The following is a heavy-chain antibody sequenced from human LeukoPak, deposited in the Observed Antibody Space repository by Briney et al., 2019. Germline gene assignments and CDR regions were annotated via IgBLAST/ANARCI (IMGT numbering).Heavy chain of an antibody. CDR1: GYTFTSYY. CDR2: INPSGGST. Sequence: GASVKVSCKASGYTFTSYYMHWVRQAPGQGLEWMGIINPSGGSTSYAQKFQGRVTMTRDTSTSTVYMELSSLRSEDTAVYYCARDLASRQWLDLGVFQHWGQGTLVTVSS. D-gene: IGHD6-19*01. CDR3: ARDLASRQWLDLGVFQH. V-gene: IGHV1-46*01. J-gene: IGHJ1*01.